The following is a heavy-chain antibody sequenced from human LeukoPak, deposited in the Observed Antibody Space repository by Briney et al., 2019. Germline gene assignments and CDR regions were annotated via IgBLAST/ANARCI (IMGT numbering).Heavy chain of an antibody. V-gene: IGHV4-34*01. J-gene: IGHJ6*02. Sequence: PSETLSLTCAVYGGSFSGYYWSWIRQPPGKGLEWIGEINHIGSTNYNPSLKSRVTISVDTSKHQFSLKLSSVTAADTAVYYCARGSLTTYGSGSYYYYYGIDVWGQGTTVTVSS. CDR3: ARGSLTTYGSGSYYYYYGIDV. D-gene: IGHD3-10*01. CDR2: INHIGST. CDR1: GGSFSGYY.